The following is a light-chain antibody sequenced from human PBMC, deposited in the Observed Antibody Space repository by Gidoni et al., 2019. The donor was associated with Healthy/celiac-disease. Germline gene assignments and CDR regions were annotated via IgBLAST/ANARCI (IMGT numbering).Light chain of an antibody. J-gene: IGLJ2*01. V-gene: IGLV3-1*01. Sequence: SYELTQPPSVSVSPGQTARITCSGDKLGDKYACWYQQKPGQSPVLVIYQDSKRPSGIPERFSGSNSGNTATLTISGTQAMDEADYDCQAWDSSTVVFGGGTKLTVL. CDR3: QAWDSSTVV. CDR1: KLGDKY. CDR2: QDS.